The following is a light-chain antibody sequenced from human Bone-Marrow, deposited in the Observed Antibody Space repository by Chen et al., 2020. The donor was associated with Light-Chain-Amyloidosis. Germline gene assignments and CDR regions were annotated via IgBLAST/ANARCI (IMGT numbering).Light chain of an antibody. J-gene: IGLJ2*01. CDR1: DLPTKY. V-gene: IGLV3-25*03. CDR2: RDT. Sequence: SYELPQPPSVSVSPGQTARITCSGDDLPTKYAYWYQQKPGQAPVLVIHRDTERPSGISERLSCTSSGTTATLTISGVQAEDEADYHCQSADSSGTYEVIFGGGTKLTVL. CDR3: QSADSSGTYEVI.